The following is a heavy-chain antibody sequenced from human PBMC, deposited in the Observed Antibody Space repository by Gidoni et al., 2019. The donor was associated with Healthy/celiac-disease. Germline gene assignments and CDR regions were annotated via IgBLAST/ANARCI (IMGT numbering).Heavy chain of an antibody. J-gene: IGHJ5*02. D-gene: IGHD6-13*01. CDR3: ARDRAAGTGWFDP. CDR2: ISPIFGTA. CDR1: GGTFSSSA. Sequence: HVQLVQSGAEVKKPGSSVKVSCKASGGTFSSSAISWVRQAPGQGLEWMGGISPIFGTANYAQKFQGRVTITADESTSTAYMELSSLRSEDTAVYYCARDRAAGTGWFDPWGQGTLVTVSS. V-gene: IGHV1-69*01.